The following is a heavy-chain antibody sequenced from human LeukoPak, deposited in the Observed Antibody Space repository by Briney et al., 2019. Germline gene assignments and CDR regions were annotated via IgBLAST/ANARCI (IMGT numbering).Heavy chain of an antibody. D-gene: IGHD5-24*01. Sequence: PSETLSLTCTVSGGSISSSSYYWGWIRQPPGEGLEWIGSIYYSGSTYYNPSLKSRVTISVDTSKNQLSLKLSSVTAADTAVYYCASLGRRDGYNYNYWGQGTLVTVSS. CDR2: IYYSGST. V-gene: IGHV4-39*01. J-gene: IGHJ4*02. CDR1: GGSISSSSYY. CDR3: ASLGRRDGYNYNY.